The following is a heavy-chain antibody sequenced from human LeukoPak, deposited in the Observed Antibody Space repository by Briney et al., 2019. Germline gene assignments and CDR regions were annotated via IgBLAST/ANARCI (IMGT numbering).Heavy chain of an antibody. V-gene: IGHV4-59*08. CDR3: ARLNGGY. Sequence: SETLSLTCTVSGGSISNYYWSWIRRPPGRGLEWIGYINYSGSTNYNPSLKNRVAISVDTSKNQFSLKVTSVTAADTAVYYCARLNGGYWGQGTLVTVSS. J-gene: IGHJ4*02. CDR2: INYSGST. D-gene: IGHD1-1*01. CDR1: GGSISNYY.